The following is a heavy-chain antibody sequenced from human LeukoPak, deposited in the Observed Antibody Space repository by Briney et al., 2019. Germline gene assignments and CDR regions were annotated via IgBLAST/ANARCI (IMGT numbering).Heavy chain of an antibody. CDR2: VYTSGST. V-gene: IGHV4-4*07. D-gene: IGHD1-7*01. CDR3: ARLITGTTTAFDI. Sequence: SETLSLTCSVSGGSISGYYWTWIRQPAGKGLEWIGRVYTSGSTHYDPSLKTRLTMSVDTSKNQFSLKLSSVTAADTAVYYCARLITGTTTAFDIWGQGTMVTVSS. J-gene: IGHJ3*02. CDR1: GGSISGYY.